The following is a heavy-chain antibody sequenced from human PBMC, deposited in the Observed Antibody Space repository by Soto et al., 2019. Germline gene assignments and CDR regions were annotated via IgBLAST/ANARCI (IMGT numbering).Heavy chain of an antibody. D-gene: IGHD6-19*01. V-gene: IGHV1-2*02. Sequence: ASVKVSCKASGYTFIAYHVHWVRQAPGQGLEWMGWINPDSGGTNYAQNFQGRVTLTRDTSISTAYMELSRLRSDDTAVYYCARHRGSDEYEGLDYWGQGTLVTVSS. CDR3: ARHRGSDEYEGLDY. CDR2: INPDSGGT. CDR1: GYTFIAYH. J-gene: IGHJ4*02.